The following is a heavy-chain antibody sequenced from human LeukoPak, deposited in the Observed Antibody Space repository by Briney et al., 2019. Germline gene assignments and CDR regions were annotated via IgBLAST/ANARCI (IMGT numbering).Heavy chain of an antibody. CDR3: ARGRTIFGVVIRYYFDY. D-gene: IGHD3-3*01. V-gene: IGHV4-34*01. CDR1: GGSFSGYY. Sequence: SETLSLTCAVYGGSFSGYYWSWIRQPPGRGLEWIGEINHSGSTNYNPSLKSRVTISVDTSKNQFSLKLSSVTAADTAVYYCARGRTIFGVVIRYYFDYWGQGTLVTVSS. CDR2: INHSGST. J-gene: IGHJ4*02.